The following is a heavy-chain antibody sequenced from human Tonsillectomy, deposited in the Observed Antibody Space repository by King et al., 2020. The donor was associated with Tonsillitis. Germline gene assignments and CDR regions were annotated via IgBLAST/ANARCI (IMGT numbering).Heavy chain of an antibody. J-gene: IGHJ5*02. D-gene: IGHD2-2*01. CDR2: ISGSGGST. CDR1: GFTFSSYA. CDR3: AKDCRGIVVVPAANNWFDP. Sequence: VQLVESGGGLVQPGGSLRLSCAASGFTFSSYAMSWVRQAPGKGLEWVSAISGSGGSTYYADSVKGRFTISRDNSKNTLYLQMNSLRAEDTAVYYCAKDCRGIVVVPAANNWFDPWGQGTLVTVSS. V-gene: IGHV3-23*04.